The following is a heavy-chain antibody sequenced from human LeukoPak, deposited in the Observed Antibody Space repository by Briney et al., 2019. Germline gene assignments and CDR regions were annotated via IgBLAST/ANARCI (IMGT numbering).Heavy chain of an antibody. Sequence: SETLSLTCTVSGYSISSDYYWGWIRQPPGKGLEWIGTIYHTGSTYYNPSLKSRVTISVDTSKNQFSLKLSSVTAADTAVYYCARERYCSGGSCYSRAFDIWGQGTMVTVSS. D-gene: IGHD2-15*01. J-gene: IGHJ3*02. V-gene: IGHV4-38-2*02. CDR3: ARERYCSGGSCYSRAFDI. CDR1: GYSISSDYY. CDR2: IYHTGST.